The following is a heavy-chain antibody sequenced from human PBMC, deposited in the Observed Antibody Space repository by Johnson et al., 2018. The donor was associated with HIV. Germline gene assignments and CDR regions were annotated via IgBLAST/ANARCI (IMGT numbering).Heavy chain of an antibody. D-gene: IGHD6-19*01. CDR1: GFTVSSNY. V-gene: IGHV3-20*04. Sequence: MQLVESGGGLVQPGGSLRLSCAASGFTVSSNYMSWVRQAPGKGLEWVSGINWNGGNTGYADSVKGRFTISRDNAKKSLYLQMNSLRAEDTAVYYCANIGSGWYSDAFDIWGQGTMVIVSS. CDR3: ANIGSGWYSDAFDI. CDR2: INWNGGNT. J-gene: IGHJ3*02.